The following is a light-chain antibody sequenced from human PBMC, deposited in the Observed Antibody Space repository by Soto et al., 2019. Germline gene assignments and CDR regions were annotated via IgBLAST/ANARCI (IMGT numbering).Light chain of an antibody. Sequence: EIVLTQSPGTLSLSPGERGTLSCRASQIIVGNNLAWYQQKPGQAPRLLMYGASSRATGIPDRFSGSGTGTDFTLTISRLEPEDFAVYYCQNYGGPSITFGQGTRLEMK. CDR1: QIIVGNN. V-gene: IGKV3-20*01. CDR2: GAS. CDR3: QNYGGPSIT. J-gene: IGKJ5*01.